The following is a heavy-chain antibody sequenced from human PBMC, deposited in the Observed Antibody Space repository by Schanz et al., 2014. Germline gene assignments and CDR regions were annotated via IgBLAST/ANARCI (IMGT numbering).Heavy chain of an antibody. V-gene: IGHV1-18*01. D-gene: IGHD6-13*01. CDR1: GYTFTSYG. CDR3: ASSGAGYSSSWDFDY. CDR2: ISPYNGNT. Sequence: QVQLVQSGAEVKKPGASVKVSCKASGYTFTSYGISWVRQAPGQGLEWMGWISPYNGNTNYAQKLQGRVSITADTSTNTAYMELSSLRSEDTAVYYCASSGAGYSSSWDFDYWGQGTLVTVSS. J-gene: IGHJ4*02.